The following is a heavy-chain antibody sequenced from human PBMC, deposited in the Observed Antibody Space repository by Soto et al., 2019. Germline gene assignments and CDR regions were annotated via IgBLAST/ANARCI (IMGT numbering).Heavy chain of an antibody. D-gene: IGHD3-16*01. Sequence: QVQLVQSGAEVKNPGASVKVSCKTSGYTFTKYGVGWVRQAPGQGLEWMGWISGSSGNANYAEKVQGRITLTTDTSTSTAYIELRSLRSDDTAVYDCAGEMAGLGGEYDYWGQGTLVTVSS. J-gene: IGHJ4*02. CDR1: GYTFTKYG. CDR3: AGEMAGLGGEYDY. CDR2: ISGSSGNA. V-gene: IGHV1-18*01.